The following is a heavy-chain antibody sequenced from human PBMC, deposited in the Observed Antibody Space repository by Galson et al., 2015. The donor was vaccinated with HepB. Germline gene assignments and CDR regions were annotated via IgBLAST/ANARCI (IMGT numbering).Heavy chain of an antibody. CDR3: ARAAVADPFDY. Sequence: SETLSLTCAVYGGSFSGYYWSWIRQPPGKGLEWIGEINHSGSTNYNPSLKSRVTISVDTSKNQFSLKLSSVTAADTAVYYCARAAVADPFDYWGQGTLVTVSS. CDR2: INHSGST. V-gene: IGHV4-34*01. J-gene: IGHJ4*02. CDR1: GGSFSGYY. D-gene: IGHD6-19*01.